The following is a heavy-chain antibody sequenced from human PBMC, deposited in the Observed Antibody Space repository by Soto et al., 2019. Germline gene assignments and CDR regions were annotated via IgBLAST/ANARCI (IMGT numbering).Heavy chain of an antibody. V-gene: IGHV4-34*01. D-gene: IGHD4-17*01. Sequence: PSETLSLTCAVYGGSFSGYYWSWIRQPPGKGLEWIGEINHSGSTNYNPSLKSRVTISVDTSKNQFSLKLSSVTAADTAVYYWATRNNDYGDYACYWGQGTLVTVPS. J-gene: IGHJ4*02. CDR3: ATRNNDYGDYACY. CDR2: INHSGST. CDR1: GGSFSGYY.